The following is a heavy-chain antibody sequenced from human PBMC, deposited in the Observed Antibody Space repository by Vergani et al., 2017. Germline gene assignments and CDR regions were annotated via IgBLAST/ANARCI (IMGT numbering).Heavy chain of an antibody. V-gene: IGHV4-4*07. CDR2: IYTSGST. J-gene: IGHJ4*02. CDR3: AGGSLRGSGRFDY. Sequence: QVQLQESGPGLVKPSETLSLTCTVSGGSISSYYWRWIRQPAGKGLEWIGRIYTSGSTHYNPSLKSRVTLSVDTYKNQFSLKLSSVTAADTAGYYCAGGSLRGSGRFDYWGQGTLVTVSS. D-gene: IGHD3-10*01. CDR1: GGSISSYY.